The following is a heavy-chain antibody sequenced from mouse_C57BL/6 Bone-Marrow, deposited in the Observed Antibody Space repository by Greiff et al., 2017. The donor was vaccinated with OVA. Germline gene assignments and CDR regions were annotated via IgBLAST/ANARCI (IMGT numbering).Heavy chain of an antibody. CDR3: ARGDYYGRLHMDY. J-gene: IGHJ4*01. CDR2: ISYDGSN. CDR1: GYSITSGYY. Sequence: EVKLMESGPGLVKPSQSLSLTCSVTGYSITSGYYWNWIRQFPGNKLEWMGYISYDGSNNYNPYLKNLISITRDTSKNQFFLKLNSLTTEDTATYYCARGDYYGRLHMDYWGQGTSVTVSS. D-gene: IGHD1-2*01. V-gene: IGHV3-6*01.